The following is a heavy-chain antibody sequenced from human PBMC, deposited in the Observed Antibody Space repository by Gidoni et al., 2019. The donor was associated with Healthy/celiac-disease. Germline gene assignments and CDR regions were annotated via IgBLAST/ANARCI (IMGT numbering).Heavy chain of an antibody. V-gene: IGHV3-30*18. J-gene: IGHJ4*02. CDR1: GFTFSSYG. CDR2: ISYDGSNK. D-gene: IGHD2-2*02. Sequence: QVQLLESGGGVFQPGRSLTLSRAASGFTFSSYGMHWVRQAPGKGLEWVAVISYDGSNKYYADSVKGRFTISRDNSKNTLYLQMNSLRAEDTAVYYCAKDIPSHWGQGTLVTVSS. CDR3: AKDIPSH.